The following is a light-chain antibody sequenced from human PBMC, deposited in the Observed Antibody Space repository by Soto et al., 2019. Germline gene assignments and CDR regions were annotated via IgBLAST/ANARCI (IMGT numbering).Light chain of an antibody. Sequence: QYALTQPASVSGSPGQSITISCTGTSSDVGGYNYVSWYQQHPGKAPKLMIYEVSNRPSGVSNRFSDSKSGNTASLTISGLQAEDEADYYCISYTSSSTLVVFGGGTKLTVL. V-gene: IGLV2-14*01. CDR2: EVS. J-gene: IGLJ2*01. CDR1: SSDVGGYNY. CDR3: ISYTSSSTLVV.